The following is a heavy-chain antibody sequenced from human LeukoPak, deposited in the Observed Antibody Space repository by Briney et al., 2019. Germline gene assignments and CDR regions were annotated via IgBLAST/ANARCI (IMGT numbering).Heavy chain of an antibody. CDR1: GFTFSSYG. V-gene: IGHV3-30*02. CDR2: IWYDGSNK. Sequence: GGSLRLSCAASGFTFSSYGMHWVRQAPGKGLEWVAFIWYDGSNKYYADSVKGRFTISRDNSKNTLYLQMNSLRAEDTAVYYCAKAGATSYWGQGTLVTVSS. D-gene: IGHD1-26*01. CDR3: AKAGATSY. J-gene: IGHJ4*02.